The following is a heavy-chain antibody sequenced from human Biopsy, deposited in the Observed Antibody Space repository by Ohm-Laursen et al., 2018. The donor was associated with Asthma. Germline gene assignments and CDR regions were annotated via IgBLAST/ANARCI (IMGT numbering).Heavy chain of an antibody. CDR1: GGYTGSSDHH. J-gene: IGHJ6*02. D-gene: IGHD4-17*01. CDR2: VFWSGSA. Sequence: SQTLSLTCRVSGGYTGSSDHHWAWIRQAPGKGLEWIGFVFWSGSAHYSRSLERRVSISIDTATNEFSMKLWSVTSADTAVYSCARVVSYGDIYFGIDVWGPGNTVVVS. CDR3: ARVVSYGDIYFGIDV. V-gene: IGHV4-30-4*01.